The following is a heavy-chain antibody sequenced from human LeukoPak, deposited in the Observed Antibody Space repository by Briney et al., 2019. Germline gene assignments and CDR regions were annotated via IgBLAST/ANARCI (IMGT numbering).Heavy chain of an antibody. CDR3: ARAYIAAAGMGWFDP. CDR1: GGSMSSGDYY. J-gene: IGHJ5*02. Sequence: SQTLSLTCTVSGGSMSSGDYYWGWIRQPPGKGLEWIGYIYYSGNTYYNPSLKSRVTISVDTSKNQFSLKLSSVTAADTAVYYCARAYIAAAGMGWFDPWGQGTLVTVSS. V-gene: IGHV4-30-4*08. CDR2: IYYSGNT. D-gene: IGHD6-13*01.